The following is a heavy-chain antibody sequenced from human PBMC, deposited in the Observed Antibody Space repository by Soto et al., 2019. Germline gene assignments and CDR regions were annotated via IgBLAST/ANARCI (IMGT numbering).Heavy chain of an antibody. CDR3: AREARNKSWFDP. CDR1: GGSISSGGYY. CDR2: IYYSGST. J-gene: IGHJ5*02. V-gene: IGHV4-31*03. Sequence: TLSLTCTVSGGSISSGGYYWSWIRQHPGKGLEWIGYIYYSGSTYYNPSLKSRVTISVDTSKNQFSLKLSSVTAADTAVYYCAREARNKSWFDPWGQGTLVTVSS.